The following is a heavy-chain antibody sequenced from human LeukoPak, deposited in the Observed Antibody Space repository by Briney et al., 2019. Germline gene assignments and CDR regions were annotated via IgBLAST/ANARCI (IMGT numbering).Heavy chain of an antibody. CDR3: AKLCGSGSSYFDY. CDR1: GFTFSNAW. CDR2: IRYDGSNK. J-gene: IGHJ4*02. D-gene: IGHD3-10*01. V-gene: IGHV3-30*02. Sequence: GGSLRLSCTASGFTFSNAWMHWVRQAPGKGLEWVAFIRYDGSNKYYADSVKGRFTISRDNSKNTLYLQMNSLRAEDTAVYYCAKLCGSGSSYFDYWGQGTLVTVSS.